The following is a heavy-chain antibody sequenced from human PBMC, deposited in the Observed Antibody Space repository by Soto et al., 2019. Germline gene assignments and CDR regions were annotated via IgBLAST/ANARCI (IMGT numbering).Heavy chain of an antibody. V-gene: IGHV4-4*07. J-gene: IGHJ6*02. CDR1: GGSISSYY. Sequence: SETLSLTCTVSGGSISSYYWSWIRQPAGKGLEWIGRIYTSGSTNYNPSLKSRVTMSVDTSKNQFSLKLSSVTAADTAVYYCARDGAYCGGDCYSYYYYGMDVWGQGTTVTVSS. CDR3: ARDGAYCGGDCYSYYYYGMDV. CDR2: IYTSGST. D-gene: IGHD2-21*02.